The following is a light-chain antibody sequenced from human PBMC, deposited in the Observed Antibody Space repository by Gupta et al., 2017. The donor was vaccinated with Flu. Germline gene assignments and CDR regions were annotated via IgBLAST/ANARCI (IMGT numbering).Light chain of an antibody. CDR1: QSISSY. CDR3: QQRDSTPWT. CDR2: AAS. V-gene: IGKV1-39*01. Sequence: DIQMTQSPSSLSASVGDRVTITCRASQSISSYLNWYQQKPGKAPKLLIYAASRLKSGVPSRFSGSGYGTDFTLTISRLQPEDFATYYCQQRDSTPWTFGQGTKVEIK. J-gene: IGKJ1*01.